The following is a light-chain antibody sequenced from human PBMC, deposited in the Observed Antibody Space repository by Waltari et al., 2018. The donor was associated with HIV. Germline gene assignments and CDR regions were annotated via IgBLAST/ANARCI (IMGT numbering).Light chain of an antibody. CDR3: QQFNNWLLT. Sequence: EIVMTQSPASLSVSPGERATLSCRASQNVSNNLAWYQQRPGQAPRLLIYSASTRATGTPAMFSGSGSGTEFTLTISSLQSEDLAVYYCQQFNNWLLTFGGGTKVEIK. V-gene: IGKV3-15*01. CDR2: SAS. CDR1: QNVSNN. J-gene: IGKJ4*01.